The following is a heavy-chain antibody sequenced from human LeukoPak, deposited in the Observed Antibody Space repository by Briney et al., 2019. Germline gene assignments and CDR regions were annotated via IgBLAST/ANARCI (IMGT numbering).Heavy chain of an antibody. CDR3: ARVLHKRNYDSSVYYGY. J-gene: IGHJ4*02. CDR2: ISSLSGTI. D-gene: IGHD3-22*01. V-gene: IGHV3-48*04. CDR1: GFTFSMYS. Sequence: GGSLRLSCAASGFTFSMYSMNWVRQAPGRGLEWVSYISSLSGTIEYADSVKGRFTISRDNAKNSLYLQMNSLRAEDTAVYYCARVLHKRNYDSSVYYGYWGQGSLVTVSS.